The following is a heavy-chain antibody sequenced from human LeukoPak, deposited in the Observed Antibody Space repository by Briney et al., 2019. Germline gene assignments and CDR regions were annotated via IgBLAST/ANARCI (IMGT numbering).Heavy chain of an antibody. CDR3: ARIGVACANSDY. CDR1: GFSFSSFA. Sequence: GGSLRLSCAASGFSFSSFAMTWVRQAPGKGLEWVSAISGGGVGTYYADSVKGRFTISRDNSKNTLHLQMNSLRADDTAVYYCARIGVACANSDYWGQGTLVTVSS. D-gene: IGHD6-19*01. J-gene: IGHJ4*02. CDR2: ISGGGVGT. V-gene: IGHV3-23*01.